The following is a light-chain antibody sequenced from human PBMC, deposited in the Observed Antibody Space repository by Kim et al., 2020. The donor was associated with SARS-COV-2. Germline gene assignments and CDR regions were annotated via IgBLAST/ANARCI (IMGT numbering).Light chain of an antibody. J-gene: IGLJ3*02. CDR1: SSNLGINS. V-gene: IGLV1-44*01. CDR2: TNK. Sequence: GQSVTSSWSGSSSNLGINSVYWYHQLPGTAPNLLIYTNKQRPAGVPDRFSGSKSGTSASLAISGLQSEDEADYSCAAWDDSLNGPVFGGGTQLTVL. CDR3: AAWDDSLNGPV.